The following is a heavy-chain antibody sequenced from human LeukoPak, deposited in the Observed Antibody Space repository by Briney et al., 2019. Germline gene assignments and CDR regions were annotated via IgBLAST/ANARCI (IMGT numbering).Heavy chain of an antibody. D-gene: IGHD1-26*01. V-gene: IGHV4-39*02. J-gene: IGHJ4*02. CDR3: ARDPVGGSTIFDY. CDR1: GVPISHTNYY. Sequence: SETLSLTCTVSGVPISHTNYYWGWIRQPPGKGLEWIGSIYYSGSTYYSPSLKSRVTISEDTSKNQFSLKLSSVTAADTAVYYCARDPVGGSTIFDYWGQGTLVTVSS. CDR2: IYYSGST.